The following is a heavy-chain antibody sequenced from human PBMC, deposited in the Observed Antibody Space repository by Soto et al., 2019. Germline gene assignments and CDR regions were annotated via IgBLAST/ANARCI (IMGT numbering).Heavy chain of an antibody. CDR1: GFTFSSYG. Sequence: GGSLRLSCAASGFTFSSYGMGWVRQAPGKGLEWVSDIIDSGGSTYYADSVKGRFTISRDNSKSTLYLQMNSLRAEDTALYYYAKGRSYYYYYGVDVWGQGTTVTVSS. V-gene: IGHV3-23*01. CDR2: IIDSGGST. J-gene: IGHJ6*02. CDR3: AKGRSYYYYYGVDV.